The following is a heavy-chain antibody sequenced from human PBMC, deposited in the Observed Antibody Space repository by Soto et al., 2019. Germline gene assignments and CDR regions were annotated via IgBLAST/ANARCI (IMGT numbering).Heavy chain of an antibody. CDR1: GYTFSSYE. D-gene: IGHD2-2*01. Sequence: EVQLVQSGGGVGQPGGSLRLSCAASGYTFSSYEMNWVRQAPGKGLEWVSYISSSSSYIYYADSVKGRFTISRDNAKNSLYLQMNSLRAEDTAVYYCARGEYQLPLNNWFDPWGQGTLVTVSS. CDR2: ISSSSSYI. J-gene: IGHJ5*02. CDR3: ARGEYQLPLNNWFDP. V-gene: IGHV3-48*03.